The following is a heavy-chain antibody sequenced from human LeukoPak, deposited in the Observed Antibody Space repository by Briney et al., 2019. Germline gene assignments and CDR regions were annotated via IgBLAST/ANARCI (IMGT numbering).Heavy chain of an antibody. Sequence: PGGSLRLSCAASGFTFSSYAMHWVRQAPGKGLEWVAVISYDGSNKYYADSVKGRFTISRDNSKNTLYLQMNSLRAEDTAVYYCARGGGYEYFDYWGQGTLVTVSS. CDR3: ARGGGYEYFDY. V-gene: IGHV3-30-3*01. CDR2: ISYDGSNK. CDR1: GFTFSSYA. J-gene: IGHJ4*02. D-gene: IGHD3-10*01.